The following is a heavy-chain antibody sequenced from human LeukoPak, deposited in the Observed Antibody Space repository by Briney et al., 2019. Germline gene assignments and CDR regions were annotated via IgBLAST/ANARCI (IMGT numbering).Heavy chain of an antibody. CDR3: ARAHYYDSSGYYPAYYFDY. V-gene: IGHV4-59*08. Sequence: SSETLSLTCTVSGGSISSYYWSWIRQPPGKGLEWIGYIYYSGSTNYNPSLKSRVTISVDTSKNQFSLKLSSVTAADTAVYYCARAHYYDSSGYYPAYYFDYWGQGTLVTVSS. J-gene: IGHJ4*02. CDR2: IYYSGST. D-gene: IGHD3-22*01. CDR1: GGSISSYY.